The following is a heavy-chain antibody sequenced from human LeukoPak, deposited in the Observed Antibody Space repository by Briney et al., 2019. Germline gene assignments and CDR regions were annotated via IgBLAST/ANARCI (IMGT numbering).Heavy chain of an antibody. CDR3: ARDSGRDGNDY. CDR2: ISSSGSTI. D-gene: IGHD5-24*01. Sequence: LSLTCTVSGGSISSYYWSWIRQAPGKGLEWVSYISSSGSTIYYADSVKGRFTISRDNAKNSLYLQMNSLRAEDTAVYYCARDSGRDGNDYWGQGTLVTVSS. CDR1: GGSISSYY. J-gene: IGHJ4*02. V-gene: IGHV3-11*01.